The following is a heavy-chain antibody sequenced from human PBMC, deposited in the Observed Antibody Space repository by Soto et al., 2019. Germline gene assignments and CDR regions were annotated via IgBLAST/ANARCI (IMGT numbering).Heavy chain of an antibody. Sequence: ASVKVSCTASGYTFTNYGLSWVRQAPGQGLEWMGWINAGNGNTKYSQKFQGRVTITRDTSASTAYMELSSLRSEDTAVYYCARGGSLYWYFDLWGRGTLVTVSS. D-gene: IGHD1-26*01. CDR1: GYTFTNYG. CDR3: ARGGSLYWYFDL. CDR2: INAGNGNT. J-gene: IGHJ2*01. V-gene: IGHV1-3*01.